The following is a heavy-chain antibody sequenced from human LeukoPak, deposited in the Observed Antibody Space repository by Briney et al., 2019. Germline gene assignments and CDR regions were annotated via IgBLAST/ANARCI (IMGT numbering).Heavy chain of an antibody. Sequence: SETLSLTCTVSGGFISSYYWSWIRQPAAKGLEWIGRIYTSGSTNYNASLKSRVSMSVDTSKNQFSLKLSSVTAADTAVFYCARENSGSYREFDYWGQGTLVTVSS. D-gene: IGHD1-26*01. V-gene: IGHV4-4*07. CDR3: ARENSGSYREFDY. J-gene: IGHJ4*02. CDR1: GGFISSYY. CDR2: IYTSGST.